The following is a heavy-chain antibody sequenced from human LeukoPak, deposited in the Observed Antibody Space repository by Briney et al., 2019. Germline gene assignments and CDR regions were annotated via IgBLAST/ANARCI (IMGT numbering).Heavy chain of an antibody. CDR2: IFYSGTT. CDR1: GGSISNSY. J-gene: IGHJ4*02. D-gene: IGHD1-26*01. Sequence: SETLSLTCTVSGGSISNSYWSWIRQPPGKGLEWLGYIFYSGTTNYNPSLKSRVTMSIDTSKNQFSLKLSSVTAADTAVYYCAREKWELLPIFDYWGQGILVTVSS. V-gene: IGHV4-59*01. CDR3: AREKWELLPIFDY.